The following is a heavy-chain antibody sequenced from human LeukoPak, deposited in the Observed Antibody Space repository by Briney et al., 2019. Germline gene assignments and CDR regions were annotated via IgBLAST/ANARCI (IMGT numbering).Heavy chain of an antibody. V-gene: IGHV3-48*01. CDR2: ISSSSSTI. J-gene: IGHJ6*03. D-gene: IGHD3-10*01. CDR3: ARAPLLVRGTKYYYYMDV. CDR1: GFTFSSYS. Sequence: PGGSLRLSCAASGFTFSSYSMNWVRQAPGKGLEWVSYISSSSSTIYYADPVKGRFTISRDNAKNSLYLQMNSLRAEDTAVYYCARAPLLVRGTKYYYYMDVWGKGTTVTVSS.